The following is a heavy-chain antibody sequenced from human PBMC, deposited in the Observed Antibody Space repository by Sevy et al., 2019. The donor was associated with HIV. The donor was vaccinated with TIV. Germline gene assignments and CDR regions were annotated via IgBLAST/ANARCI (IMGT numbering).Heavy chain of an antibody. CDR3: AKDRVSGTYYTSDFDY. CDR2: ISLSGGDT. CDR1: GFTFSTYA. Sequence: GGSLRVSCAASGFTFSTYAMTWVRQAPGKGLEWVSVISLSGGDTYYTDSVKGRFTISRDNSKNTLYLQMNSLRAEYTAVYYCAKDRVSGTYYTSDFDYWGQGTLVTVSS. J-gene: IGHJ4*02. D-gene: IGHD3-10*01. V-gene: IGHV3-23*01.